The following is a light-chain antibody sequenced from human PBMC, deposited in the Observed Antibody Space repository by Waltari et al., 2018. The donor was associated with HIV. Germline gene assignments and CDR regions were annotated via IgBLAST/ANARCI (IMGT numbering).Light chain of an antibody. CDR2: DAS. CDR3: LQYDNLPYT. CDR1: QDIKKF. Sequence: DTQMTQSPSSLSASVGDRVTITCQASQDIKKFLNWFQQKPGRAPNLLIYDASSLDAGVPSRFAGSGSGTDFTLTITSLQPEDIATYYCLQYDNLPYTFGQGTRLEI. V-gene: IGKV1-33*01. J-gene: IGKJ2*01.